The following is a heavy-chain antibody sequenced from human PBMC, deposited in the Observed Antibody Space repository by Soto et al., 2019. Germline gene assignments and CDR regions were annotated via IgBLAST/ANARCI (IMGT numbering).Heavy chain of an antibody. J-gene: IGHJ4*02. Sequence: QVQLQESGPGLVKPSETLSLTCTVSGGSISSYYWSWIRQPPGKGLEWIGYIYHRGTTNYSPSLKSRVTISADMSKNQFSLKLSSVTAADTDAYYCARAIRRGGGFDYWGQGTLVTVSS. V-gene: IGHV4-59*01. CDR2: IYHRGTT. D-gene: IGHD3-10*01. CDR1: GGSISSYY. CDR3: ARAIRRGGGFDY.